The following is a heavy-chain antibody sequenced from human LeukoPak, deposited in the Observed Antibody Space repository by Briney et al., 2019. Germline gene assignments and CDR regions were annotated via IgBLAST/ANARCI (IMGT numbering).Heavy chain of an antibody. Sequence: SVKVSCKTSGGTFDNYIISWVRQAPGQGLEWVGTIILILDIANYAQKFQGRVAITADTSTSTAYMELTNLGSEDTGVYFCAREPEGLTTESHWGQGTLVTVSS. J-gene: IGHJ4*02. CDR3: AREPEGLTTESH. CDR1: GGTFDNYI. CDR2: IILILDIA. V-gene: IGHV1-69*04. D-gene: IGHD1-14*01.